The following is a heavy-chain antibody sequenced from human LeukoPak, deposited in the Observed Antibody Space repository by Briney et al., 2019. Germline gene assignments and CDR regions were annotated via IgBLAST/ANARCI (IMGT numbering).Heavy chain of an antibody. CDR3: RGLNDAFDI. Sequence: PSETLSLTCTVSGGSISSSSYYWGWIRQPPGKGLEWIGSIYYSGSTYYNPSLKSRVTISVDTSKNQFSLKLSSVTAADTAVYYCRGLNDAFDIWSQGTMVTVSS. V-gene: IGHV4-39*07. CDR2: IYYSGST. CDR1: GGSISSSSYY. D-gene: IGHD3-10*01. J-gene: IGHJ3*02.